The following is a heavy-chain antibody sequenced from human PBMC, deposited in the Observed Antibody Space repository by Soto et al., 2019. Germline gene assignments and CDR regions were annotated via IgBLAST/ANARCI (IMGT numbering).Heavy chain of an antibody. D-gene: IGHD2-15*01. CDR1: GYTFTSYG. CDR3: VRTLTTADCSGGSCYLWYYYYGMDV. CDR2: ISAYNGNT. Sequence: GASVKVSCKASGYTFTSYGISWVRQAPGQGLEWMGWISAYNGNTNYAQKLQGRVTMTTDTSTSTAYMELRSLRSDDTAVYYCVRTLTTADCSGGSCYLWYYYYGMDVWGQGTTVTVSS. V-gene: IGHV1-18*01. J-gene: IGHJ6*02.